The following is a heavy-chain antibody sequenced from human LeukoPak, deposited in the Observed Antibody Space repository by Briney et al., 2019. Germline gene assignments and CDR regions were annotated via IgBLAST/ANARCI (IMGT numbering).Heavy chain of an antibody. V-gene: IGHV4-59*11. J-gene: IGHJ6*02. CDR3: ARAYYYGMDV. Sequence: SETLSLTCTVSGGSISSHYWSWIRQPPGKGLEWIGYIYHSGSTYYNPSLKSRVTISVDRSKNQFSLKLSSVTAADTAVYYCARAYYYGMDVWGQGTTVTVSS. CDR1: GGSISSHY. CDR2: IYHSGST.